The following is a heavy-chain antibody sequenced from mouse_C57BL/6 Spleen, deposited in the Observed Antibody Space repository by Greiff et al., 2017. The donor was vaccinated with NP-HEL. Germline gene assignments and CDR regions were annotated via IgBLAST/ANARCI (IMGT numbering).Heavy chain of an antibody. Sequence: VQLQQSGPVLVKPGASVKMSCKASGYTFTDYYMNWVKQSHGKSLEWIGVINPYNGGTSYNQKFKGKATLTVDKSSSTAYMELNSLTSEDSAVYYCARFGTAQAPAWFAYWGQGTLVTVSA. CDR1: GYTFTDYY. D-gene: IGHD3-2*02. V-gene: IGHV1-19*01. CDR3: ARFGTAQAPAWFAY. CDR2: INPYNGGT. J-gene: IGHJ3*01.